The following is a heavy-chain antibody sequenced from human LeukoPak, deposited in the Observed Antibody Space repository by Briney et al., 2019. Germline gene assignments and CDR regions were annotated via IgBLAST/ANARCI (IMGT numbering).Heavy chain of an antibody. CDR2: IGVAGGNT. CDR3: ARVSLTREIAAAGTDYGMDV. CDR1: GITFSNSA. Sequence: ASVKVSCKASGITFSNSAVQWVRQARGQRLEWIGWIGVAGGNTNYAQRFQDRVIITRDMSTSTAYMELSSLTTEDTAVYYCARVSLTREIAAAGTDYGMDVWGQGTTVTVSS. V-gene: IGHV1-58*01. D-gene: IGHD6-13*01. J-gene: IGHJ6*02.